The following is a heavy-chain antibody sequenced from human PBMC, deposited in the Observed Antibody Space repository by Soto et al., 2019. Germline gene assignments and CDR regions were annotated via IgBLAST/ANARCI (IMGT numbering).Heavy chain of an antibody. CDR2: ISAYNGNT. Sequence: ASVKVSCKASGYTFTSYGISWVRQAPGQGLEWMGWISAYNGNTNYAQKLQGRVTMTTDTSTSTAYMELRSLRSDDTAVYYCARDSPDFWSGYYPPIEYWGQGTLVTVSS. V-gene: IGHV1-18*01. CDR3: ARDSPDFWSGYYPPIEY. D-gene: IGHD3-3*01. CDR1: GYTFTSYG. J-gene: IGHJ4*02.